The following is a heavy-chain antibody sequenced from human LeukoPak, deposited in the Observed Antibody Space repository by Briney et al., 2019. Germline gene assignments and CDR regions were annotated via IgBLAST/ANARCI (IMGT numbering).Heavy chain of an antibody. J-gene: IGHJ3*02. CDR3: ARASITMVRGVTFDAFDI. CDR2: ISYDGSNK. CDR1: GFTFSSYA. D-gene: IGHD3-10*01. V-gene: IGHV3-30-3*01. Sequence: PGGSLRLSCAASGFTFSSYAMHWVRQAPGKGLEWVVVISYDGSNKYYADSVKGRFTISRDNSKNTLYLQMNSLRAEDTAVYYCARASITMVRGVTFDAFDIWGQGTMVTVSS.